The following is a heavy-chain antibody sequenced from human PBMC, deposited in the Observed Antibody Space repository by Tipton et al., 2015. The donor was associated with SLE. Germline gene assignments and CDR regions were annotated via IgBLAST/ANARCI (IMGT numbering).Heavy chain of an antibody. V-gene: IGHV4-4*07. CDR3: ARHQLRRGHLDY. CDR1: GDSMRGKY. J-gene: IGHJ4*02. D-gene: IGHD3-16*01. Sequence: LSLTCTVSGDSMRGKYWSWIRQPAGKGLEWIGSIYQSGSTDYNPSLKSRVTLSIDTSKNQFSLRLSSVTAADTAVYFCARHQLRRGHLDYWGQGTLVTVSS. CDR2: IYQSGST.